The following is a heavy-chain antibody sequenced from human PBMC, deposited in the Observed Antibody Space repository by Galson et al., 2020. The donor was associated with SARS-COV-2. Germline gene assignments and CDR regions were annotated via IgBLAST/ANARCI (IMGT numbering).Heavy chain of an antibody. J-gene: IGHJ6*02. CDR1: GFTFSSSG. Sequence: GGSLRLSCAASGFTFSSSGMNWVRQAPGKGLEWVTFISRSSTTIYYADSVKGRFTISRDDAKASLYLQMNSLRAEDTAVYYWARKESQGGYYGMDVWGQGTTVTVSS. V-gene: IGHV3-48*04. D-gene: IGHD3-16*01. CDR2: ISRSSTTI. CDR3: ARKESQGGYYGMDV.